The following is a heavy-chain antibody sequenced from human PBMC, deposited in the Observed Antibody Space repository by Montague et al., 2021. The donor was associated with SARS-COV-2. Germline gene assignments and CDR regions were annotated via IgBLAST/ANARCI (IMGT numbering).Heavy chain of an antibody. D-gene: IGHD6-19*01. CDR2: VYYNGDT. Sequence: SETLSLTCTGSGGWNASEDWKCIRQYPGKKKEWIGYVYYNGDTEYNPSLQSRVTISIDTSENQFSLRLNSVTAADTAVYFCARGWAFDPWGQGRLVTVSS. CDR3: ARGWAFDP. J-gene: IGHJ3*01. V-gene: IGHV4-59*08. CDR1: GGWNASED.